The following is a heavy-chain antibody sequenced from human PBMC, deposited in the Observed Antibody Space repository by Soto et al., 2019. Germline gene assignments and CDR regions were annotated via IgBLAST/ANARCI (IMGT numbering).Heavy chain of an antibody. J-gene: IGHJ3*02. CDR1: GFTFNSYA. CDR2: ISGSGSTI. V-gene: IGHV3-23*01. Sequence: PGGSLRLSCAACGFTFNSYAMSWVRQAPGKGLEWVSAISGSGSTIYYADSVKGRFTISRDNAKNSLYLQMNSLRAEDTAVYYCAGSVGGPGPYAFDIWGQGTMVTVSS. CDR3: AGSVGGPGPYAFDI. D-gene: IGHD3-10*01.